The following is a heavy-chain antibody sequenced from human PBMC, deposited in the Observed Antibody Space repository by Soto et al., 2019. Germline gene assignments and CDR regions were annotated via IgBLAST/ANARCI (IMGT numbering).Heavy chain of an antibody. J-gene: IGHJ4*02. V-gene: IGHV3-66*01. CDR2: IYSGGST. D-gene: IGHD3-10*01. CDR3: ARDQPYYYGSGSQDPHY. CDR1: GFTVSSNY. Sequence: GGSLRLSCAASGFTVSSNYMSWVRQAPGKGLEWVSVIYSGGSTYYADSVKDRFTISRDNSKNTLYLQMNSLRAEDTAVYYCARDQPYYYGSGSQDPHYWGQGTLVTVSS.